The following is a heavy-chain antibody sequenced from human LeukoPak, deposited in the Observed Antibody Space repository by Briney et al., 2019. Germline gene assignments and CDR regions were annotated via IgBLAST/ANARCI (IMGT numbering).Heavy chain of an antibody. D-gene: IGHD2-15*01. V-gene: IGHV4-59*01. CDR1: GGSFSGYY. Sequence: SETLSLTCAVHGGSFSGYYWSWSRQPPGKGLEWIGYIYYSGSTNYNPSLKSRVTISVDTSKNQFSLKLSSVTAADTAVYYCARLGYCSGGSCYTDAFDIWGQGTMVTVSS. CDR3: ARLGYCSGGSCYTDAFDI. J-gene: IGHJ3*02. CDR2: IYYSGST.